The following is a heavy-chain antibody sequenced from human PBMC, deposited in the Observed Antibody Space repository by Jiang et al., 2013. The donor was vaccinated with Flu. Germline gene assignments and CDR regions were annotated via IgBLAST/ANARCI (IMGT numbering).Heavy chain of an antibody. J-gene: IGHJ3*02. CDR3: ARDHVARDAFDI. D-gene: IGHD5-12*01. Sequence: WVSYISSSSSTIYYADSVKGRFTISRDNAKNSLYLQMNSLRDEDTAVYYCARDHVARDAFDIWGQGTMVTVSS. V-gene: IGHV3-48*02. CDR2: ISSSSSTI.